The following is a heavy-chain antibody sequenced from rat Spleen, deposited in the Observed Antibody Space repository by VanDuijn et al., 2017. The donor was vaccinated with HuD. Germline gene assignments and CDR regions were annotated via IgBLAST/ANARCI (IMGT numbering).Heavy chain of an antibody. CDR2: IWNGGNT. D-gene: IGHD1-2*01. Sequence: QVQLKESGPGLVQPSQTLSLTCTVSGFSLTSFGVSWVRQPPGKGLEWIGAIWNGGNTDYNSTLKSRLSISRDTSKNQVFLKMNSLQSEDTTTYYCARAFYSTYIHFDYWGQGVMVTVSS. CDR1: GFSLTSFG. CDR3: ARAFYSTYIHFDY. J-gene: IGHJ2*01. V-gene: IGHV2-4*01.